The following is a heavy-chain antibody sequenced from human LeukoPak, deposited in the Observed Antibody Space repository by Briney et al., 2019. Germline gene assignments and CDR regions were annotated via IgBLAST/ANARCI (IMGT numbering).Heavy chain of an antibody. CDR1: GYTFTSNY. CDR3: ARDQEGFDY. CDR2: IYPRDGST. V-gene: IGHV1-46*01. Sequence: ASVKVSCKASGYTFTSNYIHWVRQAPGQGLEWMGMIYPRDGSTSYAQRFQGRVTVTRDTSTSTVHMELSGLRSEDTAVYYCARDQEGFDYWGQGTLVTVSS. J-gene: IGHJ4*02.